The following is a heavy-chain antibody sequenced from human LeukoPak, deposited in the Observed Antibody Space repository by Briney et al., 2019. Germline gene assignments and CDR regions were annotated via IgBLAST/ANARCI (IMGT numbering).Heavy chain of an antibody. CDR2: VNGDGTTT. CDR1: GSAFSNYW. CDR3: ARDPSNSAHYFDY. J-gene: IGHJ4*02. Sequence: GGSLRLSCAVSGSAFSNYWMHWVRQVPGKGLEWVSRVNGDGTTTYYADSVKGRFTISRDNAKNTLFLQMNSLKAEGTAVYFCARDPSNSAHYFDYWGQGTLVTVST. V-gene: IGHV3-74*01. D-gene: IGHD1-1*01.